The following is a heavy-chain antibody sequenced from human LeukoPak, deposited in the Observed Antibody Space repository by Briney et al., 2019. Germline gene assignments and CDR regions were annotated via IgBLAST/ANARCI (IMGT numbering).Heavy chain of an antibody. Sequence: SETLSLTCTVSGGSINSYFWSWIRQPPGKGLEWIGYISYSGSTNYNPSLKSRVTISLDTSKNQFSLQLNSVTAADTAMYYCASELKVGNTGYYFDYWGQGALVTVSS. CDR1: GGSINSYF. J-gene: IGHJ4*02. CDR3: ASELKVGNTGYYFDY. V-gene: IGHV4-59*01. CDR2: ISYSGST. D-gene: IGHD2/OR15-2a*01.